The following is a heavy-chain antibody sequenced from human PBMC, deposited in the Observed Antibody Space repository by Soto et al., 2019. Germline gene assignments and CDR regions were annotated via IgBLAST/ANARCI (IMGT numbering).Heavy chain of an antibody. D-gene: IGHD3-16*01. J-gene: IGHJ5*02. Sequence: ASVKVSCKASGYSFTNNDVTWVRQATGQGLGWMGWMNPGSGDTGYAQKFQGGVTMTRDISIATAYMELSSLRSDDTAIYYCARMATFGSLNWFDPWGQGTLVTVSS. CDR3: ARMATFGSLNWFDP. CDR1: GYSFTNND. V-gene: IGHV1-8*01. CDR2: MNPGSGDT.